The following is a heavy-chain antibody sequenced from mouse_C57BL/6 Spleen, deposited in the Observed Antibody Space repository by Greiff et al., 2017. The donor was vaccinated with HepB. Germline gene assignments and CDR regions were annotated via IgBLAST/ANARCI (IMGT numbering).Heavy chain of an antibody. V-gene: IGHV5-17*01. CDR2: ISSGSSTI. D-gene: IGHD1-1*01. Sequence: EVMLVESGGGLVKPGGSLKLSCAASGFTFSDYGMHWVRQAPEKGLEWVAYISSGSSTIYYADTVKGRFTISRDNAKNTLFLQMTSLRSEDTAMYYCARSGYYGSSGFAYWGQGTLVTVSA. J-gene: IGHJ3*01. CDR1: GFTFSDYG. CDR3: ARSGYYGSSGFAY.